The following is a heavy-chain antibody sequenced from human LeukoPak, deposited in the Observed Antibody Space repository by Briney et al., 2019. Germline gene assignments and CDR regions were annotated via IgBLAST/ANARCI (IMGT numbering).Heavy chain of an antibody. J-gene: IGHJ3*02. V-gene: IGHV4-4*07. CDR1: DGSISGYY. CDR2: IYTSGST. CDR3: ARDVEELGFPIDAFDI. Sequence: SETLSLTCTVSDGSISGYYWSWIRQPAGKGLEWIGRIYTSGSTNYNPSLKSRVTMSVDTSKNQFSLKLSSVTAADTAVYYCARDVEELGFPIDAFDIWGQGTMVTVSS. D-gene: IGHD5-18*01.